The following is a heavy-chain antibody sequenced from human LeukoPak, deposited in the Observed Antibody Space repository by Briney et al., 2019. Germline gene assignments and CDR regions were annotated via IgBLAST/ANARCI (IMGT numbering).Heavy chain of an antibody. CDR2: IYPNGTT. D-gene: IGHD2-15*01. CDR1: GDSVSGISFY. J-gene: IGHJ4*02. V-gene: IGHV4-61*02. Sequence: SETLSLTCTVSGDSVSGISFYWSWIRQPAGEGLEWIGRIYPNGTTNYNPSLKSRLTVSIDTSKNQFSLRLSSVAAADTAVYYCASGSDSWGIQPKYYFDYWGQGALVTVSS. CDR3: ASGSDSWGIQPKYYFDY.